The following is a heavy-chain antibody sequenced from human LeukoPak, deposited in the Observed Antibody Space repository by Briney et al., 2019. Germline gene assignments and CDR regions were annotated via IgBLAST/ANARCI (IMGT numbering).Heavy chain of an antibody. Sequence: SETLSLTCAVSGGSFSGYYWSWIRQPPGKGLEWIGEINHSGSTNYNPSLKSRVTISVDTSKNQFSLKLSSVTAADTAVYYCASGRLPGWFDPWGQGTLVTVSS. CDR1: GGSFSGYY. CDR2: INHSGST. V-gene: IGHV4-34*01. J-gene: IGHJ5*02. CDR3: ASGRLPGWFDP.